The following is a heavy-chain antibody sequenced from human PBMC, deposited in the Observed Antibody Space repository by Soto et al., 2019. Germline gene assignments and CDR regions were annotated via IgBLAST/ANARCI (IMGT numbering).Heavy chain of an antibody. J-gene: IGHJ4*02. D-gene: IGHD1-20*01. V-gene: IGHV4-31*03. CDR1: GGSISSGGYY. CDR2: IYYSGST. Sequence: QVQLQESGPGLVKPSQTLSLSSTVSGGSISSGGYYWSWIRQHPGKGLEWIGYIYYSGSTYYNPSLKSRVTISVDTSKNQFSLKLSSVTAADTAVYYCARQIDNGYFDYWGQGTLVTVSS. CDR3: ARQIDNGYFDY.